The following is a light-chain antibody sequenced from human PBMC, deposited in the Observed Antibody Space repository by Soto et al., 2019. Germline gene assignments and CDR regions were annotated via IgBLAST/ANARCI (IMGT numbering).Light chain of an antibody. V-gene: IGKV1-5*03. CDR3: QQYHSYSKT. J-gene: IGKJ1*01. Sequence: DIQMTQSPSTLSASVGDRVTTTCRASQSISSWLAWYQQKPGKAPKLLIYKASSLESGVPSRFSGSGSGTEFTLTISSLQPDDFATYYCQQYHSYSKTFGQGTKVEIK. CDR2: KAS. CDR1: QSISSW.